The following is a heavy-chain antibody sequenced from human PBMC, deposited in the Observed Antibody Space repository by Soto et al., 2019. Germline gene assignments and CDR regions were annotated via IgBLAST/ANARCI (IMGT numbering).Heavy chain of an antibody. V-gene: IGHV1-8*01. CDR2: MNPNSGST. J-gene: IGHJ5*02. CDR1: GYTFTSYD. CDR3: ARVTRNSIAVAGEIRWFDP. D-gene: IGHD6-19*01. Sequence: GASVKVSCKASGYTFTSYDINWVRQATGQGLEWMGWMNPNSGSTGYAQKFQGRVTMTRNTSISTAYMELSSLRSEDTAVYYCARVTRNSIAVAGEIRWFDPWGQGTMVSVSS.